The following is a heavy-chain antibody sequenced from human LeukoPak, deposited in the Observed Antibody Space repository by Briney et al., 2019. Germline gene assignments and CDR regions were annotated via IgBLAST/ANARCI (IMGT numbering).Heavy chain of an antibody. CDR3: TSRGDFWSGYWAMNV. D-gene: IGHD3-3*01. J-gene: IGHJ6*02. V-gene: IGHV3-21*01. CDR1: GFTFTTYS. Sequence: GGSLRLSCVASGFTFTTYSLHWVRQAPGKGLEWVSSISSTSSYIYYADSVKGRFTLSRDNAKNSIYLQMDSLRAEDTAVYYCTSRGDFWSGYWAMNVWGQGTTVIVSS. CDR2: ISSTSSYI.